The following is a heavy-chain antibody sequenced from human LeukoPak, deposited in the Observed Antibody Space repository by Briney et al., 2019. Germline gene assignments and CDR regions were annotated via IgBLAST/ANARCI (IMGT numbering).Heavy chain of an antibody. V-gene: IGHV4-38-2*02. CDR1: GYSISSGYY. CDR3: ARAVAGMFTSDDY. D-gene: IGHD6-19*01. CDR2: INHSGST. Sequence: SETLSLTCTVSGYSISSGYYWSWIRQPPGKGLEWIGEINHSGSTNYNPSLKSRVTISVDTSKNQFSLKLSSVTAADTAVYYCARAVAGMFTSDDYWGQGTLVTVSS. J-gene: IGHJ4*02.